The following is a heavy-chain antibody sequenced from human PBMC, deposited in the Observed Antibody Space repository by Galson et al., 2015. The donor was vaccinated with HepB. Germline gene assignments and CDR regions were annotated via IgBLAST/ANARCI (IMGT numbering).Heavy chain of an antibody. V-gene: IGHV1-69*13. D-gene: IGHD3-22*01. J-gene: IGHJ4*02. CDR2: IIPIFGTT. CDR1: GGTFSSYA. CDR3: AGDPNYYYDGSGYYPYYFDY. Sequence: SVKVSCKASGGTFSSYAINWVRQAPGQGLEWIGGIIPIFGTTNYAQKFQGRVTITADQSTGTAYMELSSLRSEDTAVYYCAGDPNYYYDGSGYYPYYFDYWGQGILVTVSS.